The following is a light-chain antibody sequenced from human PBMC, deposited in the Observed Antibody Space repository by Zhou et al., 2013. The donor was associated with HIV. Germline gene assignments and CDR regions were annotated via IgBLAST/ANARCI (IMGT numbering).Light chain of an antibody. CDR2: GAS. CDR3: QQYNSYPCS. V-gene: IGKV3-20*01. Sequence: EIVLTQSPGTLSLSPGESATLSCRASQTVSNNFLAWYQQKSGQAPRLLIDGASKRATGIPDRFSGSGSGTDFTLTISSLEPEDFATYFCQQYNSYPCSFGQGTKLEIK. J-gene: IGKJ2*04. CDR1: QTVSNNF.